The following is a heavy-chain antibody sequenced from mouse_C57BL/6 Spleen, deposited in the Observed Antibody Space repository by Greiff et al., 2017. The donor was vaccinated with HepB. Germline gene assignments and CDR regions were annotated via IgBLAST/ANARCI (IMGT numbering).Heavy chain of an antibody. J-gene: IGHJ2*01. CDR2: ISYDGSN. V-gene: IGHV3-6*01. CDR1: GYSITSGYY. CDR3: ARETNLRYFDY. Sequence: EVKLVESGPGLVKPSQSLSLTCSVTGYSITSGYYWNWIRQFPGNKLEWMGYISYDGSNNYNPSLKNRISITRDTSKNQFFLKLNSVTTEDTATYYCARETNLRYFDYWGQGTTLTVSS.